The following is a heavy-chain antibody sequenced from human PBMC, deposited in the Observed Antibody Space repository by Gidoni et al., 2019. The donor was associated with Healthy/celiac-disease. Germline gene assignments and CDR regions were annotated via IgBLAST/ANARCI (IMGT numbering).Heavy chain of an antibody. V-gene: IGHV4-39*01. D-gene: IGHD3-22*01. J-gene: IGHJ6*02. CDR3: ARLDLRYDSSGYYYKYYGMDV. CDR2: IYYSGST. Sequence: QLQLQESGPGLVKPSETLSLTCTVSGGSISSSSYYWGWIRQPPGKGLEWIGSIYYSGSTYYNPSLKSRVTISVDTSKNQFSLKLSSMTAADTAVYYCARLDLRYDSSGYYYKYYGMDVWGQGTTVTVSS. CDR1: GGSISSSSYY.